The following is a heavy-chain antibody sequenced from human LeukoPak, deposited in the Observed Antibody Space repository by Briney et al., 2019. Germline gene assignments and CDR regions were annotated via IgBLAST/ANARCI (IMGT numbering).Heavy chain of an antibody. D-gene: IGHD5-24*01. CDR3: ARDPRTEDGYNLRGFDY. Sequence: ASVKVSCKTSGYTFTNYGINWVRQAPGQGLEWMGWISTYNGNTNYAQRFQGRVTMTTDTSTSTAYMDLRSLRSDDTAVYYCARDPRTEDGYNLRGFDYWGQGTLVTVSS. CDR2: ISTYNGNT. V-gene: IGHV1-18*01. J-gene: IGHJ4*02. CDR1: GYTFTNYG.